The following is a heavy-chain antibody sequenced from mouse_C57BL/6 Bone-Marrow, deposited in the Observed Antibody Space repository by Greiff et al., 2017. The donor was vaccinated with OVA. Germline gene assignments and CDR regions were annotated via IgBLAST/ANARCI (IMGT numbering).Heavy chain of an antibody. CDR3: ARIITTAYYAMDY. D-gene: IGHD1-1*01. CDR2: ISNGGGST. J-gene: IGHJ4*01. CDR1: GFTFSDYY. Sequence: EVHLVESGGGLVQPGGSLKLSCAASGFTFSDYYMYWVRQTPEKRLEWVAYISNGGGSTYYPDTVKGRFTISRDNAKNTLYLQMSRLKSEDTAMYYCARIITTAYYAMDYWGQGTSVTVSS. V-gene: IGHV5-12*01.